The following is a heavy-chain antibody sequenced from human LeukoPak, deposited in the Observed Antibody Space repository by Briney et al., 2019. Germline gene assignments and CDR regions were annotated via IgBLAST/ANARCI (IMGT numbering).Heavy chain of an antibody. V-gene: IGHV3-30-3*01. CDR1: GFTFSSYA. CDR3: ASDYGSGSYLDY. J-gene: IGHJ4*02. CDR2: ISYHGSNK. Sequence: GRSLRLSCAASGFTFSSYAMHWVRQASGKGLEWVAVISYHGSNKYYADSVKGRFTISRDNSKNTLYLQMNSLRTEDTAVYYCASDYGSGSYLDYWGQGTLVTVSS. D-gene: IGHD3-10*01.